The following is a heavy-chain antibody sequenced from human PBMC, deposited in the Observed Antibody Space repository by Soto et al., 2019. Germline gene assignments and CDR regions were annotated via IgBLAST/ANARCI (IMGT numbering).Heavy chain of an antibody. V-gene: IGHV5-10-1*01. CDR3: ARHGDYDYVWGSPYGMDV. Sequence: GESLKISCNGSGYSFTSYWISWVRQMPGKGLEWMGRIDPSDSYTNYSPSFQGHVTISADKSISTAYLQWSSLKASDTAMYYCARHGDYDYVWGSPYGMDVWGQGTTVTVSS. J-gene: IGHJ6*02. CDR2: IDPSDSYT. CDR1: GYSFTSYW. D-gene: IGHD3-16*01.